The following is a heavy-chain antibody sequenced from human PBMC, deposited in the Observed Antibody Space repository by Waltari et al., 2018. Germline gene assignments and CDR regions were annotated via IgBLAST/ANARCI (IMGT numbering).Heavy chain of an antibody. J-gene: IGHJ4*02. Sequence: QVQLQQWGAGLLKPSETMSLTCAVYGGSFSGYYWSWIRQPPGKGLEWLGEINHSGSTNYNPSLKSRVTISVDTSKDQVSLNLSSVTAAYTAVYYCARGRRFGDRWSDWGQVTLVTFSS. CDR3: ARGRRFGDRWSD. V-gene: IGHV4-34*01. CDR1: GGSFSGYY. CDR2: INHSGST. D-gene: IGHD3-10*01.